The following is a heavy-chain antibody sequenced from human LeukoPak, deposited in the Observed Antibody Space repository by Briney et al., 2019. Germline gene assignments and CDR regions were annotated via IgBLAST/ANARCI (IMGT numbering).Heavy chain of an antibody. CDR2: INGHGDAT. D-gene: IGHD3-10*01. CDR1: GFTFSDYS. Sequence: GGSLRLSCAASGFTFSDYSMNWVRQAPGKGLEWVSYINGHGDATYYADSVEGRFTISRDNAKKSLYLQMNSLRVEDTAVYYCARSFALSGSSWGQGSLVTVSS. V-gene: IGHV3-48*01. CDR3: ARSFALSGSS. J-gene: IGHJ5*02.